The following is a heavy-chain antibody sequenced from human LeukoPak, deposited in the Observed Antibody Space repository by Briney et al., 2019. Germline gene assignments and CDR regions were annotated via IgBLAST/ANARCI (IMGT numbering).Heavy chain of an antibody. CDR3: AKDLISMVRGSSMDV. CDR2: IVYDGFYK. V-gene: IGHV3-30*18. Sequence: GRSLTLSCAAYGFCFSNYGMHWVRQPPGKGLEWVALIVYDGFYKYYTDFGKGRFTIARDDSTNTLYLQLTSLRVEDTAVYYCAKDLISMVRGSSMDVWGRGTTVTVS. D-gene: IGHD3-10*01. J-gene: IGHJ6*02. CDR1: GFCFSNYG.